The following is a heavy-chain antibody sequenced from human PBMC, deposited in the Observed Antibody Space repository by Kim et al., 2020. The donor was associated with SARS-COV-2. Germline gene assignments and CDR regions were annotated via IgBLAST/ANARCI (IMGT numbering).Heavy chain of an antibody. CDR2: VSGDGVNK. V-gene: IGHV3-23*01. D-gene: IGHD5-12*01. J-gene: IGHJ6*01. Sequence: GGSLRLSCVASGFTFDDYAMSWVRQAPGKGLEWVSVVSGDGVNKFYADSVRGRFTISRDNSKNFLYLQMNSLRDEDTALYYCAKMTDVDGYYYFDYYGM. CDR3: AKMTDVDGYYYFDYYGM. CDR1: GFTFDDYA.